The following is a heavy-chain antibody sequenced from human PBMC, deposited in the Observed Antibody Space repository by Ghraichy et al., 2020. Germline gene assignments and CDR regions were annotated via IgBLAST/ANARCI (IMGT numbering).Heavy chain of an antibody. J-gene: IGHJ4*02. Sequence: SCAASGFTFSSYSMNWVHQAPGKGLEWVSSISSSSSYIYYADSVKGRFTISRDNAKNSLYLQMNSLRAEDTAVYYCARDSEWELLPTPYYFDYWGQGTLVTVSS. CDR2: ISSSSSYI. V-gene: IGHV3-21*01. D-gene: IGHD1-26*01. CDR3: ARDSEWELLPTPYYFDY. CDR1: GFTFSSYS.